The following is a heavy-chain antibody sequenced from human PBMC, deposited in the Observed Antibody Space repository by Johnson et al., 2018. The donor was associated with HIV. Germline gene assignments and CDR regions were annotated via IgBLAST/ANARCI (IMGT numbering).Heavy chain of an antibody. J-gene: IGHJ3*02. Sequence: QVQLVESGGGVVQPGRSLRLSCAVSGFTFSKYAIHWVRQAPGKGPEWVARISDDGNNKFYADSVKGRFSISRDNSKNSLSLQLNSLRAEDTAVYYCARAADSGGLWFGEEKAFDIWGQGTMVTVSS. CDR3: ARAADSGGLWFGEEKAFDI. CDR2: ISDDGNNK. CDR1: GFTFSKYA. D-gene: IGHD3-10*01. V-gene: IGHV3-30-3*01.